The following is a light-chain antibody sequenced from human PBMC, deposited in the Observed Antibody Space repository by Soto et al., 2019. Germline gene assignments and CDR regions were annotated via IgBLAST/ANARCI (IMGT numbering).Light chain of an antibody. J-gene: IGKJ2*01. Sequence: EIVLTQSPGTLSLSPGERATLSCRASQSVSSSSYLAWYQQKPGQAPRLLIYGASSRATGIPDRCSGSGSATYFTLTISRLEPEDFAVYYCRQYGSSPSYTFGQGTKLE. CDR2: GAS. CDR1: QSVSSSSY. V-gene: IGKV3-20*01. CDR3: RQYGSSPSYT.